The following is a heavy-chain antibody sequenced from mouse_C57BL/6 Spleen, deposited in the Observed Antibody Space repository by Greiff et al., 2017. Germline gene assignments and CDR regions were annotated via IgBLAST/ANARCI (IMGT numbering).Heavy chain of an antibody. J-gene: IGHJ4*01. Sequence: VKLVESGPGLVAPSQRLSITCTVSGFSLTSYAISWVRQPPGKGLEWLGVIWTGGGTNYNSALKSRLSISKDNSKSPVFLKMNSLQTDDTARYYCARIYYYGSSYYAMDYWGQGTSVTVSS. CDR2: IWTGGGT. V-gene: IGHV2-9-1*01. CDR1: GFSLTSYA. D-gene: IGHD1-1*01. CDR3: ARIYYYGSSYYAMDY.